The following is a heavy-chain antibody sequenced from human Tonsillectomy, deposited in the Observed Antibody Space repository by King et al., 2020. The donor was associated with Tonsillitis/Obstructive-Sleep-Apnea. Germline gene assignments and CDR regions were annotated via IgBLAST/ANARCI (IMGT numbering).Heavy chain of an antibody. Sequence: QLQESGPGLVKPSETLSLTCTVSGGSISNYYWSWIRQPPGKGLEWIGDIYYSGSTNYNPSLKSRVTISVETSQNQFSLKLSSVTAADTAVYYCARDMVLEAGGDAFDIWGQGTMIPVSS. V-gene: IGHV4-59*01. D-gene: IGHD2-8*01. J-gene: IGHJ3*02. CDR3: ARDMVLEAGGDAFDI. CDR1: GGSISNYY. CDR2: IYYSGST.